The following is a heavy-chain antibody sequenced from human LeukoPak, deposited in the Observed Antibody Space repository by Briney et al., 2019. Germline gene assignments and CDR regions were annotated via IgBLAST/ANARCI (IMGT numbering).Heavy chain of an antibody. V-gene: IGHV3-30*04. CDR2: ISYDGSNK. J-gene: IGHJ4*02. Sequence: GGSLRLSCAASGFTFGSYAMHWVRQAPGKGLEWVAVISYDGSNKYYADSVKGRFTISRDNSKNTLYLQMNSLRAEDTAVYYCARDTVIAVAGPVGGYWGQGTLVVVSS. CDR1: GFTFGSYA. D-gene: IGHD6-19*01. CDR3: ARDTVIAVAGPVGGY.